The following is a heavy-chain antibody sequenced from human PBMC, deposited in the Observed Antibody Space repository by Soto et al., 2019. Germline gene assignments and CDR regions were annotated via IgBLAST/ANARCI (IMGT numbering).Heavy chain of an antibody. CDR3: ARHGKNYDILTGYYTYYFDY. CDR1: GGSISSYY. J-gene: IGHJ4*02. D-gene: IGHD3-9*01. CDR2: IYYSGST. V-gene: IGHV4-59*08. Sequence: SETLSLTCTVSGGSISSYYWSWIRQPPGKGLEWIGYIYYSGSTNYNPSLKSRVTISLETSKNQFSLKLSSVTAADTAVYYCARHGKNYDILTGYYTYYFDYWGQGTLVTVSS.